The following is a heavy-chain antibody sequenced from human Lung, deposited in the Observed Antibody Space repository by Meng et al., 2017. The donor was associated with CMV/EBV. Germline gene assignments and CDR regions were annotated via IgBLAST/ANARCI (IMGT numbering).Heavy chain of an antibody. V-gene: IGHV3-11*05. CDR3: ARSGHYYDSSGYYSPTGLFDY. J-gene: IGHJ4*02. D-gene: IGHD3-22*01. CDR2: ISSSSSYT. Sequence: QVQLVESGGGLVKPGGSLRLSCSASGFPSRDYYMSWIRPAPGKGLEWVSYISSSSSYTNYAESVKGRFTISRDNAKNSLYLQMNSLRAEDTAVYYCARSGHYYDSSGYYSPTGLFDYWGQGTLVTVSA. CDR1: GFPSRDYY.